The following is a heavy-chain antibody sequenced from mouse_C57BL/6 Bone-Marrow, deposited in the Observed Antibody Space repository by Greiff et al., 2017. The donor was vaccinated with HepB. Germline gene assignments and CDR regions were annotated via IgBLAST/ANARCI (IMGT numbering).Heavy chain of an antibody. CDR1: GYSFTGYY. J-gene: IGHJ4*01. Sequence: VQLQQSGPELVKPGASVKISCKASGYSFTGYYMNWVKQSPEKSLEWIGEINPSTGGTTYNQKFKAKATLTVDKSSSTAYMQLKSLTSEDSAVYYCARNYGNYPAMDYGGQGTSVTVSS. D-gene: IGHD2-1*01. CDR2: INPSTGGT. V-gene: IGHV1-42*01. CDR3: ARNYGNYPAMDY.